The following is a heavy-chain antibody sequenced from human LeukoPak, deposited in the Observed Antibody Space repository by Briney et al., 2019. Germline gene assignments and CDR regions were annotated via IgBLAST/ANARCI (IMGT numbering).Heavy chain of an antibody. J-gene: IGHJ3*02. CDR2: IIPIFGTA. CDR1: GYTFTSNG. V-gene: IGHV1-69*06. D-gene: IGHD3-10*01. Sequence: ASVKVSCKASGYTFTSNGISWVRQAPGQGLEWMGGIIPIFGTANYAQKFQGRVTITADKSTSTAYMELSSLRSEDTAVYYCAITFRVGEGAFDIWGQGTMVTVSS. CDR3: AITFRVGEGAFDI.